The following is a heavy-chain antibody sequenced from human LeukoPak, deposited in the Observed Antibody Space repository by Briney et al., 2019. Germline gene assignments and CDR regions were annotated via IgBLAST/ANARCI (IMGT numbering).Heavy chain of an antibody. CDR1: GFTFSDYY. CDR3: ARAAIVVVPAAINTHFDY. CDR2: ISSSGSTI. Sequence: GGSLRLSCAASGFTFSDYYMSWIRQAPGKGLEWVSYISSSGSTIYYADSVKGRFTISRDNAKNSLYLQMNSLRAEDTAVYYCARAAIVVVPAAINTHFDYWGQGTLVTVSS. D-gene: IGHD2-2*01. J-gene: IGHJ4*02. V-gene: IGHV3-11*01.